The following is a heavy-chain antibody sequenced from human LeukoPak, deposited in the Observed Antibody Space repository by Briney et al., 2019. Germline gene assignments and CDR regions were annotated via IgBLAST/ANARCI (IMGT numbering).Heavy chain of an antibody. Sequence: SETLSLTCTVSGGSISSSSYYWGWLRQPPGKGLEWIGSIYYSGSTYYNPSLKSRVTISVDTSKNQFSLKLSSVTAADTAVYYCARLPYCSSTSCYFRHDAFDIWGQGTMVTVSS. V-gene: IGHV4-39*01. CDR2: IYYSGST. CDR3: ARLPYCSSTSCYFRHDAFDI. CDR1: GGSISSSSYY. J-gene: IGHJ3*02. D-gene: IGHD2-2*01.